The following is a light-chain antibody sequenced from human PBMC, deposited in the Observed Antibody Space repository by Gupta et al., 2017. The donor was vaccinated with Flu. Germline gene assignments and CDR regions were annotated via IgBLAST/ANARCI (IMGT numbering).Light chain of an antibody. V-gene: IGKV1-5*03. CDR2: KAT. Sequence: DIKLTQSPPTRPDSDGDRVTITCRASQSISNWLAWYQQKPGKAPKLLIYKATSLASGAPGRFSGSGSGTEFTLTISSLQPDDSATYYCQEYNFTPWTFGRGTKVEIK. CDR1: QSISNW. CDR3: QEYNFTPWT. J-gene: IGKJ1*01.